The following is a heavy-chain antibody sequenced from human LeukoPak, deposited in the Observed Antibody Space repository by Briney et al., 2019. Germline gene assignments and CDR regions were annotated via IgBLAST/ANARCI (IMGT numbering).Heavy chain of an antibody. CDR3: ARDRAAFGVVQVGY. Sequence: GGSVRLSCAASTFTFSRYWMHWVRQAPGKGLVWVSRINSDGTNTYYADSVKGRFTISRDNTKNTLYLQMNSLRTEDTAVYYCARDRAAFGVVQVGYWGQGTLVTVSS. CDR2: INSDGTNT. D-gene: IGHD3-3*01. J-gene: IGHJ4*02. V-gene: IGHV3-74*01. CDR1: TFTFSRYW.